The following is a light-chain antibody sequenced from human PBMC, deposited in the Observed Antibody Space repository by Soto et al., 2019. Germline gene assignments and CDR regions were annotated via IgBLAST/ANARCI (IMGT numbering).Light chain of an antibody. V-gene: IGKV3-15*01. CDR3: QQYKNWPWT. CDR1: QSVSSN. Sequence: EIVMTQSPATLSVSTGKRATLSCRASQSVSSNLAWYQQKPGQAPRLLIYGASTRATGIPARFSGSGSGTEFTLTICSLQSEDFAVYYCQQYKNWPWTFGQGTKVDIK. J-gene: IGKJ1*01. CDR2: GAS.